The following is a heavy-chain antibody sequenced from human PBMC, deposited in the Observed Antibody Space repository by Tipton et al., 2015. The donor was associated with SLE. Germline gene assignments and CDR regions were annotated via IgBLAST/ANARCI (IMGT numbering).Heavy chain of an antibody. D-gene: IGHD3-3*01. V-gene: IGHV3-11*01. CDR2: ISAGGSDI. CDR3: ARARSDDNFWNDYFYYYYFMDV. CDR1: GFSFSNFY. J-gene: IGHJ6*03. Sequence: SLRLSCAASGFSFSNFYMSWIRQAPGKGLEWLSYISAGGSDIHYADSVKGRLTISRDNAQNLLYLQMNSLRAEDTAVYYCARARSDDNFWNDYFYYYYFMDVWGKGTTVTVS.